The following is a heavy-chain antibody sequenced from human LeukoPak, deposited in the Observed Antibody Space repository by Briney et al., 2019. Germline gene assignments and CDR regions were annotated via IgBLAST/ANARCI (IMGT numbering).Heavy chain of an antibody. CDR1: GFTFSSYA. V-gene: IGHV3-64D*09. CDR3: ATDGAYGLTH. Sequence: GGSLGLSCSAPGFTFSSYAMHWVRQAPGKGLEYVSAISSNGGSTYYADSVKGRFTISRDNSKNTLYLQMSSLRAEDTAVYYCATDGAYGLTHWGQGTLVTVSS. D-gene: IGHD3-16*01. J-gene: IGHJ4*02. CDR2: ISSNGGST.